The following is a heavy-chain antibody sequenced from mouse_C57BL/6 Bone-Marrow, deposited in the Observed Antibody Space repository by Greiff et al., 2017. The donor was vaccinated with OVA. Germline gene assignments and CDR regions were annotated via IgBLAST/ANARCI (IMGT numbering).Heavy chain of an antibody. CDR3: TYYSNHYFDY. CDR1: GYTFTDYE. Sequence: VQLQQSGAELVRPGASVTLSCKASGYTFTDYEMHWVKQTPVHGLEWIGAIDPETGGTAYNQKFKGKAILTADKSSSTAYMELRSLTSEDSAVYYCTYYSNHYFDYWGQGTTLTVSS. D-gene: IGHD2-5*01. V-gene: IGHV1-15*01. J-gene: IGHJ2*01. CDR2: IDPETGGT.